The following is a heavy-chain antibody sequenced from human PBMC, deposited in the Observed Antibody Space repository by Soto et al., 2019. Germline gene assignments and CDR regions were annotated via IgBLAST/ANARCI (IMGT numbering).Heavy chain of an antibody. J-gene: IGHJ5*02. CDR1: GGSISSSSYY. CDR2: IYYSGST. V-gene: IGHV4-39*01. Sequence: TSETLSLTCTVSGGSISSSSYYWGWIRQPPGKGLEWIGSIYYSGSTYYNPSLKSRVTISVDTSKNQFSLKLSSVTAADTAVYYCARRTLHDYGDYGLWFDPWGQGTLVTVSS. CDR3: ARRTLHDYGDYGLWFDP. D-gene: IGHD4-17*01.